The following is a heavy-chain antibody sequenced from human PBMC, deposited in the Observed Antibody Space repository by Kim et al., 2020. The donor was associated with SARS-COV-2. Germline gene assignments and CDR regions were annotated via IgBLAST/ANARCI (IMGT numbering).Heavy chain of an antibody. V-gene: IGHV4-4*06. D-gene: IGHD5-18*01. J-gene: IGHJ4*02. CDR2: SS. Sequence: SSNYNPSLKRRVTMSVDTSKNEFSLHLTSVTAADTAVYYCARDRGYGPFDYWGQGILVTVSS. CDR3: ARDRGYGPFDY.